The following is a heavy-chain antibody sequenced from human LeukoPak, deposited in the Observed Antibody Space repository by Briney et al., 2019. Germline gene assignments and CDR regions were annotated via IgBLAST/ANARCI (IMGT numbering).Heavy chain of an antibody. J-gene: IGHJ6*02. V-gene: IGHV1-18*01. D-gene: IGHD3-3*01. CDR2: ISAYNGNT. CDR3: ARAYLTIFGVVSPGYYYGMDV. CDR1: GYTFTCYG. Sequence: ASVKVSCKASGYTFTCYGISWVRQAPGQGLEWMGWISAYNGNTNYAQKLQGRVTMTTDTSTSTAYMELRSLRSDDTAVYYCARAYLTIFGVVSPGYYYGMDVWGQGTTVTVSS.